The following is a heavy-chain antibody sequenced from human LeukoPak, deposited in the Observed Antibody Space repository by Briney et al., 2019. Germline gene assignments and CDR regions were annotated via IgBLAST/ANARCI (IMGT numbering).Heavy chain of an antibody. D-gene: IGHD5-18*01. CDR3: ARIGYSDGWYLDY. J-gene: IGHJ4*02. CDR1: GFAFSLYN. CDR2: ISSSSSYI. Sequence: PGGSLRLSCAASGFAFSLYNTNWVRQAPGKGLECVSHISSSSSYIYYADSVKGRFTISRDNSKNSVYLQMNSLRAEDTAVYYCARIGYSDGWYLDYWGPGTLVTVSS. V-gene: IGHV3-21*01.